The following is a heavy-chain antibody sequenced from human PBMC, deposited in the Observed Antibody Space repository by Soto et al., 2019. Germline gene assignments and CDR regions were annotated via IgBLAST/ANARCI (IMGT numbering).Heavy chain of an antibody. CDR1: GFTVSSHA. CDR3: APHVSCGGGSCQYDAFAI. CDR2: VTADGGT. J-gene: IGHJ3*02. D-gene: IGHD2-15*01. Sequence: EVQVLESGGGLVQPGGSLRLSCEGSGFTVSSHAMTWIRQAPGKGPEWVSTVTADGGTYYADSVKGRFAMSRDTSENTLYLQMNGLGAEDTAVYYCAPHVSCGGGSCQYDAFAIRGQGTMVTVSS. V-gene: IGHV3-23*01.